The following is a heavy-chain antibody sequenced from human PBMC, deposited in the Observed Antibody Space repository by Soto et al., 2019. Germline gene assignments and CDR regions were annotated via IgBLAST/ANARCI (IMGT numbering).Heavy chain of an antibody. V-gene: IGHV4-30-4*01. D-gene: IGHD2-15*01. J-gene: IGHJ5*02. Sequence: PSETLSLTCTVSGGSISGGDYYWSWIRRPPGKGLEWIGYIYYSGSTYYNPSLKSRVTISVDTSKNQFSLKLSSVTAADTAVYYCARAHRDCSGGSCYSSIPTEYSTWGFDPWGQRTLVTVSS. CDR2: IYYSGST. CDR3: ARAHRDCSGGSCYSSIPTEYSTWGFDP. CDR1: GGSISGGDYY.